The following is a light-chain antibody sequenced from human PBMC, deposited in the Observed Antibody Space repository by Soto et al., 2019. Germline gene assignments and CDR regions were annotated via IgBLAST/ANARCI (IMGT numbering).Light chain of an antibody. CDR2: WAS. CDR1: QIVXYSSNNKNY. CDR3: QQVYCTPQT. J-gene: IGKJ1*01. Sequence: IVRPPSPDGLSVSLFEMSTLNRKSSQIVXYSSNNKNYLAWYQQKPGQPPKLLIYWASTRESGVPDRFSGSGSGTDFTLTISSLQAEDVAVYYCQQVYCTPQTFGQGTKVDI. V-gene: IGKV4-1*01.